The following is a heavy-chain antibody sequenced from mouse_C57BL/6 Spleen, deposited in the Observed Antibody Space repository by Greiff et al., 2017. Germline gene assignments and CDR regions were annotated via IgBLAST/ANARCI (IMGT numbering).Heavy chain of an antibody. J-gene: IGHJ2*01. CDR1: GFNITDYY. D-gene: IGHD1-1*01. Sequence: VQLQQSGAELVRPGASVKLSCTASGFNITDYYMHWVKQRPEQGLEWIGRINPKDGATEYAPKFQGKATMTADTSSNTAYLPLHSLTSKDTAVYYYTWDRYYGSPSSFDYWGQGTMVTVSA. CDR2: INPKDGAT. CDR3: TWDRYYGSPSSFDY. V-gene: IGHV14-1*01.